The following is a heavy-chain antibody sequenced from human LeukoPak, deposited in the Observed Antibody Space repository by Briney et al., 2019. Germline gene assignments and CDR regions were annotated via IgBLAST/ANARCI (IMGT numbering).Heavy chain of an antibody. CDR3: ARAAHYYDSGGFLPEAFDV. CDR2: ISGPGTNT. D-gene: IGHD3-22*01. V-gene: IGHV3-23*01. CDR1: GFTFSSFV. J-gene: IGHJ3*01. Sequence: GGSLRLSCAASGFTFSSFVMTWVRQAPGKGLEWVSGISGPGTNTYHADSVKGRFTISRDNSKNTLYLQMNSLRAEDTAVYYCARAAHYYDSGGFLPEAFDVWGQGTMVTVSS.